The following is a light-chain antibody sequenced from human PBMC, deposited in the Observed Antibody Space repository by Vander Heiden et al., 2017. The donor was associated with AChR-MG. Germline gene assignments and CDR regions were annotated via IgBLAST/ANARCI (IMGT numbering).Light chain of an antibody. CDR3: QQLNSYPRVT. CDR2: AAS. J-gene: IGKJ3*01. V-gene: IGKV1-9*01. Sequence: DIQLTQSPSFLSASVGDRVTISCRASQGVSRYLAWYQQKPGKAPKLLIYAASTLQSGVPSRFSGSGSGTEFTLTISSLHPEDFATYFCQQLNSYPRVTFGHGTRVDIK. CDR1: QGVSRY.